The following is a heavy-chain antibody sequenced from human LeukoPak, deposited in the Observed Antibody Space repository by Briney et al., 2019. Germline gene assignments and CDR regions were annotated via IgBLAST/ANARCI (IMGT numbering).Heavy chain of an antibody. D-gene: IGHD5-18*01. CDR1: GFTFSSYS. Sequence: PGGSLRLSCAASGFTFSSYSMNWVRQAPGKGLEWVSYISSSSSTIYYADSVKGRVTISRDNAKNSLYLQMNSLRAEDTAVYYCARDTAMVAHYFDYWGQGTLVTVSS. V-gene: IGHV3-48*01. J-gene: IGHJ4*02. CDR2: ISSSSSTI. CDR3: ARDTAMVAHYFDY.